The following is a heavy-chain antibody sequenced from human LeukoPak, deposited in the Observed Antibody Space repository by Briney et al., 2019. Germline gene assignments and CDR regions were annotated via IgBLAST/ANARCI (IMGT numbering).Heavy chain of an antibody. D-gene: IGHD3/OR15-3a*01. Sequence: SSETLSLTCTVSGGFISSGSYYWSWLRQPAEKGLEWIGRVYTTGSTNYNPSLKSRVTISVDTSKNQFSLKLSSVTAADTAVYYCASLGGGTGPLYYYMDVWGKGTTVTVSS. J-gene: IGHJ6*03. V-gene: IGHV4-61*02. CDR1: GGFISSGSYY. CDR3: ASLGGGTGPLYYYMDV. CDR2: VYTTGST.